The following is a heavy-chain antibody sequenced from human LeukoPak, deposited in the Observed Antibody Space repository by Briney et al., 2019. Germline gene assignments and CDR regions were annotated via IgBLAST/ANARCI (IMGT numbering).Heavy chain of an antibody. J-gene: IGHJ5*02. V-gene: IGHV4-4*07. Sequence: SETLSLTCTVSGGSISSYYRSWVRQPAGKGLEWIGRIYTSGSTNYNPSLKSRVTMSVDASKNQFCLKLSSVAAEDAAVYYWARGRSYLCFDPWGQGTLVTVSS. D-gene: IGHD2-21*01. CDR1: GGSISSYY. CDR3: ARGRSYLCFDP. CDR2: IYTSGST.